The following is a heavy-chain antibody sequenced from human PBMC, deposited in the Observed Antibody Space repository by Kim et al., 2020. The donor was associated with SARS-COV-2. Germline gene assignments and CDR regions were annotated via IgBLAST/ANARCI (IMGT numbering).Heavy chain of an antibody. J-gene: IGHJ4*02. CDR3: ANQRLGQWLTPGYD. CDR1: GFTFNNYA. CDR2: INGGGGMT. D-gene: IGHD6-19*01. Sequence: GGSLRLSCAASGFTFNNYAMNWVRQAPGKGLEWVSSINGGGGMTYYADSVKGRFTISRDNSKNTLYLQMNSLRAEDTAVYYCANQRLGQWLTPGYDWGQGTLVTVSS. V-gene: IGHV3-23*01.